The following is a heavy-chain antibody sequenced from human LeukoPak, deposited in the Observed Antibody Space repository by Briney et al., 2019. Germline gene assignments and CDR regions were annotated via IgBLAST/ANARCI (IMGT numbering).Heavy chain of an antibody. V-gene: IGHV1-24*01. D-gene: IGHD6-13*01. J-gene: IGHJ4*02. CDR3: ARANVAAAGCGY. CDR2: FDPEDGET. Sequence: GASVKVSCKVSGYTLTELSMHWVRQAPGKVLESMGGFDPEDGETIYAQKLQGRVTMTTDTSTSTAYMELRSLRSDDTAVYYCARANVAAAGCGYWGQGTLVTVSS. CDR1: GYTLTELS.